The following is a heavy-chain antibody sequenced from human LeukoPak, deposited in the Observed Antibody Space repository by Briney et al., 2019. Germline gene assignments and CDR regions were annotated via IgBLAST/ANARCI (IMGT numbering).Heavy chain of an antibody. CDR3: AGYSGYDGSYFDY. D-gene: IGHD5-12*01. V-gene: IGHV4-39*07. CDR1: GGSISSSSYY. Sequence: SETLSLTCTVSGGSISSSSYYWGWIRQPPGKGLEWIGGIYYSGSTYYNPSLKSRVTISVDTSKNQFSLKLSSVTAADTAVYYCAGYSGYDGSYFDYWGQGTLVTVSS. CDR2: IYYSGST. J-gene: IGHJ4*02.